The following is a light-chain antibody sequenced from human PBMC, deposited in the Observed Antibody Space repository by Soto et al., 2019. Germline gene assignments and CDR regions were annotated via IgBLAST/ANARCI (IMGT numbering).Light chain of an antibody. Sequence: SVLTQPASVSGSPGQSVAISCTGTSSDVGAYNYISWYQQHPGKAPKLLLSEASNRPSGVSDRFSGSKSGNTASLTISGLQAEDEADYYCSSLTTSFTYVFGTGTKVTVL. CDR1: SSDVGAYNY. CDR3: SSLTTSFTYV. CDR2: EAS. V-gene: IGLV2-14*01. J-gene: IGLJ1*01.